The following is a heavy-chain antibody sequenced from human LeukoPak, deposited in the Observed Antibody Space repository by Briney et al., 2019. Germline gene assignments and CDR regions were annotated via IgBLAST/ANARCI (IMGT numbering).Heavy chain of an antibody. V-gene: IGHV6-1*01. J-gene: IGHJ4*02. CDR3: ARGNSGVAVARFDY. CDR2: TYYRSKWYT. D-gene: IGHD6-19*01. Sequence: SQTLSLTRAISGDSVSNNNAAWNWIRQSPSRGLEWLGRTYYRSKWYTDSAVSVNSRITINPDTSKNQFSLQLTSVTPEDSAVYYCARGNSGVAVARFDYWGQGTLVTVSS. CDR1: GDSVSNNNAA.